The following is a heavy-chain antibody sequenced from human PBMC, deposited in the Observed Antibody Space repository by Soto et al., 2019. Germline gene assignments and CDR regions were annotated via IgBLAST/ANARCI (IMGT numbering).Heavy chain of an antibody. J-gene: IGHJ1*01. CDR2: IGTAGDT. Sequence: GGSLRLSCAASGFTFSSYDMHWVRQATGKGLEWVSAIGTAGDTYYPGSVKGRFTISRENAKNSLYLQMNSLRAGDTAVYYCARGRYYYDSSGPPVGYFQHWGQGTLVTVSS. D-gene: IGHD3-22*01. CDR1: GFTFSSYD. V-gene: IGHV3-13*01. CDR3: ARGRYYYDSSGPPVGYFQH.